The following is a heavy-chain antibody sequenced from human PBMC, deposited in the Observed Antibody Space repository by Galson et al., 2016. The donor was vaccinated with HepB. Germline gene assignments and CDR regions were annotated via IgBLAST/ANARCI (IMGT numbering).Heavy chain of an antibody. Sequence: TLSLTCTVSGDSIDSTSHYWSWLRQPAGKGLEWIGRVFAAGTTYYNPSLKSRATISVDTSKNQFSLKLSSVTAADTAVYYCARGITPFLRFDPWGQGTLVTVSS. CDR2: VFAAGTT. CDR1: GDSIDSTSHY. V-gene: IGHV4-61*02. CDR3: ARGITPFLRFDP. J-gene: IGHJ5*02.